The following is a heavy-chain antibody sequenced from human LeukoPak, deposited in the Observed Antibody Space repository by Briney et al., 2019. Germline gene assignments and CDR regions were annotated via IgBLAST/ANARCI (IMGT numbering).Heavy chain of an antibody. CDR2: ISYSGST. J-gene: IGHJ4*02. D-gene: IGHD3-16*01. CDR1: DGSISSYY. V-gene: IGHV4-59*12. CDR3: ARVGRGDHTWGSYSFDS. Sequence: PSETLSLTCTVSDGSISSYYWSWIRQPPGKGLEWIGYISYSGSTKFNPSLESRVTISLDTSKNQFSLKVTSVTAADTAVYYCARVGRGDHTWGSYSFDSWGQGSLVTVSS.